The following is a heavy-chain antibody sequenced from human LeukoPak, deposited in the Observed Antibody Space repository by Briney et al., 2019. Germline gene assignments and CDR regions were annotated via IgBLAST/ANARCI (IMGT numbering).Heavy chain of an antibody. CDR1: GYTFTGYF. D-gene: IGHD4/OR15-4a*01. V-gene: IGHV1-2*02. Sequence: ASVTVSCKSCGYTFTGYFMHWLRQAPGQGVDWMGLINPNSGGTNYAQKLHGRVTMTSDTYISAAYLELRRLRSDDTAVYYCARGAKRLDPWGQGTLVTVSS. CDR3: ARGAKRLDP. J-gene: IGHJ5*02. CDR2: INPNSGGT.